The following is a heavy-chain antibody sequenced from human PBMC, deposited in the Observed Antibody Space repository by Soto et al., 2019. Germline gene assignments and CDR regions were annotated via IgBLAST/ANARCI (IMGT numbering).Heavy chain of an antibody. V-gene: IGHV3-21*01. CDR1: GFTFSSYS. CDR3: ARDLLLWFGEFNSNYYYYGMDV. J-gene: IGHJ6*02. CDR2: ISSSSSYI. Sequence: PGGSLRLSCAAYGFTFSSYSMNWVRQAPGKGLEWDSSISSSSSYIYNADPVKGQLTITRDNDKNSLYLQMNSLRAEDTAVYYCARDLLLWFGEFNSNYYYYGMDVWGQGTTVTVSS. D-gene: IGHD3-10*01.